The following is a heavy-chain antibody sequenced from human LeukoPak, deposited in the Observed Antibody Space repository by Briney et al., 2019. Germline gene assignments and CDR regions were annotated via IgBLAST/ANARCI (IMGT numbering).Heavy chain of an antibody. D-gene: IGHD1-26*01. J-gene: IGHJ4*02. Sequence: GGSLRLSCAASGFTFSDYYVSWIRQAPGKGLEWVSYIGSSGSAIKYADSVKGRFTISRDNAKNSLYLQMNSLRANDTAMYYCARVRGSYCTDYCGQGSLVTASS. CDR1: GFTFSDYY. CDR3: ARVRGSYCTDY. CDR2: IGSSGSAI. V-gene: IGHV3-11*04.